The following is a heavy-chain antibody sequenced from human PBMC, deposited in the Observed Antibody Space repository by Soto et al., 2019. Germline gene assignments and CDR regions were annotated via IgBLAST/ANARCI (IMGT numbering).Heavy chain of an antibody. CDR3: ARGQYSSSWHSTYYFDY. Sequence: ASVKVSCKASGGTFSNYAISCALQSAVQGLEWMGWINPDSGGTNYAQKFQGRVTMTRDTSISTAYMELSRLRSDDTAVYYCARGQYSSSWHSTYYFDYWGQGALVTVSS. J-gene: IGHJ4*02. CDR1: GGTFSNYA. V-gene: IGHV1-2*02. CDR2: INPDSGGT. D-gene: IGHD6-13*01.